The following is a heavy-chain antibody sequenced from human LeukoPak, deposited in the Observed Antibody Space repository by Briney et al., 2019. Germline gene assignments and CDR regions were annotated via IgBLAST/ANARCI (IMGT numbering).Heavy chain of an antibody. V-gene: IGHV3-23*01. D-gene: IGHD2-15*01. J-gene: IGHJ4*02. CDR3: AKGYCSGGSCYGYQNADY. CDR1: GGTFSSYA. CDR2: ISGSGGST. Sequence: EASVKVSCKASGGTFSSYAMSWVRQAPGKGLEWVSAISGSGGSTYYADSVKGRFTISRDNSKNTLYLQMNSLRAEDTAVYYCAKGYCSGGSCYGYQNADYWGQGTLVTVSS.